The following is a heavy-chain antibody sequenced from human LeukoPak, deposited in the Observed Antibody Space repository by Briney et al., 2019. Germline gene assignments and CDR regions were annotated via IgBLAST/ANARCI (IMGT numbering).Heavy chain of an antibody. V-gene: IGHV3-23*01. Sequence: GGSLRLSCTASRFAFSSYAMTWVRQAPGKGLEWVSGISGSGGSTYYADSLKGRFTISRDNSKNTLYLQMNSLRAEDTAVYSCAKVVGPFDYWGQGTLVTVSS. J-gene: IGHJ4*02. CDR1: RFAFSSYA. D-gene: IGHD1-26*01. CDR2: ISGSGGST. CDR3: AKVVGPFDY.